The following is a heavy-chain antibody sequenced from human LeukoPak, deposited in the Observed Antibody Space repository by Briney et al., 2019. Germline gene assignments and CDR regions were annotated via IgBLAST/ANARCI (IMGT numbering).Heavy chain of an antibody. CDR2: INPNSGGT. CDR1: GYTFTGYY. V-gene: IGHV1-2*02. D-gene: IGHD2-2*01. CDR3: ARFRTVLGYCSSTSCSNRGYYFDY. Sequence: ASVKVSCKASGYTFTGYYMHWVRQAPGQGLEWMGWINPNSGGTNYAQKFQGRVTMTRDTSISTAYMELSRLSSDDTAVYYCARFRTVLGYCSSTSCSNRGYYFDYWGQGTLVTVSS. J-gene: IGHJ4*02.